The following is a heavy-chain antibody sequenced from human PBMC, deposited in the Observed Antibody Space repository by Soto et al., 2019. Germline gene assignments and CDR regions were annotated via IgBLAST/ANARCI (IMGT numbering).Heavy chain of an antibody. CDR2: NNAGNGNT. D-gene: IGHD2-21*02. CDR1: GYTFTSYA. CDR3: ARGGAYCGGDCYSKNAFDI. J-gene: IGHJ3*02. V-gene: IGHV1-3*01. Sequence: QVQLVQSGAEVKKPGASVKVSCKASGYTFTSYAMHWVRQAPGQRLEWMGWNNAGNGNTKYSQKFQGRVTITRDTSASTAYMELSSLRSEDTAVYYCARGGAYCGGDCYSKNAFDIWGQGTMVTVSS.